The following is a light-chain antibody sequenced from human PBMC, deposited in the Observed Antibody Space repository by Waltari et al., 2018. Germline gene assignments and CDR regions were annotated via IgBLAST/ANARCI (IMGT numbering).Light chain of an antibody. V-gene: IGLV2-14*01. J-gene: IGLJ1*01. CDR1: SSDIGGFNY. CDR3: SSYTSRSTSV. Sequence: QSALTQPASVSGSPGQSITISCTGTSSDIGGFNYVSWSQQHPGKAPKLMIYDVNKRPSGVSNRCSGSKSGDTASLTISGLQAEDEAVYYCSSYTSRSTSVFGTGTKVTVL. CDR2: DVN.